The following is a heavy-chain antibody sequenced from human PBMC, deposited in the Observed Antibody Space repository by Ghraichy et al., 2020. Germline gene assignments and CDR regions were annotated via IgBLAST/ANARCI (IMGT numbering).Heavy chain of an antibody. CDR1: GFTFSSYS. CDR3: ARLNAEGFDY. D-gene: IGHD2-2*01. CDR2: ISSSSSYI. J-gene: IGHJ4*02. V-gene: IGHV3-21*01. Sequence: LRCAASGFTFSSYSMNWVRQAPGKGLEWVSSISSSSSYIYYADSVKGRFTISRDNAKNSLYLQMNSLRAEDTAVYYCARLNAEGFDYWGQGTLVTVSS.